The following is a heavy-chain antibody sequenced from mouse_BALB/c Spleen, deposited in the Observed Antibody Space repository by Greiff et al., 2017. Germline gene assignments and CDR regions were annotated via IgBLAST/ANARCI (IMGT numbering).Heavy chain of an antibody. Sequence: QVQLQQSGAELVRPGASVKMSCKASGYTFTSYWMHWVKQRPGQGLEWIGYINPSTGYTEYNQKFKDKATLTADKSSSTAYMQLSSLTSEDSAVYYCLYGSSLSNFDYWGQGTTLTVSS. CDR1: GYTFTSYW. J-gene: IGHJ2*01. CDR2: INPSTGYT. CDR3: LYGSSLSNFDY. D-gene: IGHD1-1*01. V-gene: IGHV1-4*01.